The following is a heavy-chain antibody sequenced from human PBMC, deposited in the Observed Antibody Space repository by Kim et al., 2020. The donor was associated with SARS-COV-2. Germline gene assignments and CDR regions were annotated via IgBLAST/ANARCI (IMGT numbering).Heavy chain of an antibody. CDR1: GFTFSSYS. CDR3: ARRNNWNYFDYYYGMDV. J-gene: IGHJ6*02. CDR2: ISSSSSYI. D-gene: IGHD1-7*01. Sequence: GGSLRLSCAASGFTFSSYSMNWVRQAPGKGLEWVSSISSSSSYIYYAYSVKGRFTISRDNAKNSLYLQMNSLRAEDTAVYYCARRNNWNYFDYYYGMDVWGQGTTVTVSS. V-gene: IGHV3-21*01.